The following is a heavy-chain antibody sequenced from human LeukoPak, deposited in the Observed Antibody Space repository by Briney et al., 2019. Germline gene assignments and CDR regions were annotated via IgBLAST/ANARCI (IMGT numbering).Heavy chain of an antibody. CDR1: GFAFSGYA. D-gene: IGHD3-16*01. J-gene: IGHJ4*02. Sequence: GGSLRLSCVASGFAFSGYAMTWVRQAPGKGLEWVSAVSGNGAITHYADSVKGRFTISRDNSKNTIYLQMNGLRAEDTAVYYCAKDAPGESRDFDYWGQGTLVIVSS. CDR3: AKDAPGESRDFDY. V-gene: IGHV3-23*01. CDR2: VSGNGAIT.